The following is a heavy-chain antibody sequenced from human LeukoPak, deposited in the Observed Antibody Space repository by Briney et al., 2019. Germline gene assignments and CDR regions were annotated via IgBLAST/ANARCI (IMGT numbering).Heavy chain of an antibody. CDR1: GFTFSSYA. D-gene: IGHD3-10*01. CDR3: AKERYYGSGSYYKVNWFDP. CDR2: ISGSGGST. Sequence: GGSLRLSCAASGFTFSSYAMSWVRQAPGKGLEWVSAISGSGGSTYYADSVKGRFTISRDNSKNTLYLQMNSLRAEDTAVYYCAKERYYGSGSYYKVNWFDPWGQGTLVTVPS. V-gene: IGHV3-23*01. J-gene: IGHJ5*02.